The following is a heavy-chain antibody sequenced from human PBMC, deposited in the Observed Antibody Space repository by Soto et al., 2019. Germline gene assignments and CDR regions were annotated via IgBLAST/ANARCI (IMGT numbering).Heavy chain of an antibody. J-gene: IGHJ6*02. CDR2: ISYDGSNK. CDR1: GFTFSSYG. Sequence: QVQLVESGGGVVQPGRSLRLSCAASGFTFSSYGMHWVRQAPGKGLEWVAVISYDGSNKYYADSVKGRFTISRDNSKKTLYLQMSSLRAEETAEYYCGRKKAPQLAYYYYGMDVWGQGTTVTVSS. V-gene: IGHV3-30*03. CDR3: GRKKAPQLAYYYYGMDV. D-gene: IGHD6-6*01.